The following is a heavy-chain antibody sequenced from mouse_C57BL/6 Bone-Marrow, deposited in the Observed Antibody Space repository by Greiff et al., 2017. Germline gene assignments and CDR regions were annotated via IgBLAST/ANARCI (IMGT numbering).Heavy chain of an antibody. CDR1: GYPFTSYW. CDR2: IDPSDSET. D-gene: IGHD2-3*01. J-gene: IGHJ1*03. Sequence: QVQLQQPGAELVRPGSSVKLSCKASGYPFTSYWMHWVKQRPIQGLEWIGNIDPSDSETHYNQTFKDKATLTVDKSSSTAYMQLSSLTYEDSAVYYCARPIYDGYYWYFDVWGTGTTGTVSS. CDR3: ARPIYDGYYWYFDV. V-gene: IGHV1-52*01.